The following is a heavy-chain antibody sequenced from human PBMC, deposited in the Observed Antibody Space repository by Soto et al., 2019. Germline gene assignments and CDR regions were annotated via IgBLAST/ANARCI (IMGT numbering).Heavy chain of an antibody. J-gene: IGHJ2*01. CDR3: ARGNHRWLQLWYFDL. V-gene: IGHV1-69*05. D-gene: IGHD5-12*01. CDR1: GGTFSNYP. Sequence: QVQLVQSGAEVKKPGSSVKVSCKASGGTFSNYPISWVRQAPGQGLEWMGGIIPIFGTVNYAQKFQGRATXPXAXSXXTAYMELSSLRSEDTAVYYCARGNHRWLQLWYFDLWGRGTLVTVSS. CDR2: IIPIFGTV.